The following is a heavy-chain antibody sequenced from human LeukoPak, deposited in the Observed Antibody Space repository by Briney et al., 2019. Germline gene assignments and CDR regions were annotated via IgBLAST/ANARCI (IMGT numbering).Heavy chain of an antibody. D-gene: IGHD3-9*01. J-gene: IGHJ6*03. CDR2: IKSKTDGGTT. CDR3: TTGLPATGYSDYYYYYMDV. V-gene: IGHV3-15*01. Sequence: GGSLRLSCAASGFTFSNAWMSWVRQAPGKGLEWVGRIKSKTDGGTTDYAAPVKGRFTISRDDSKNTLYLQMNSLKTEDTAVYYCTTGLPATGYSDYYYYYMDVWGKGTTVTVSS. CDR1: GFTFSNAW.